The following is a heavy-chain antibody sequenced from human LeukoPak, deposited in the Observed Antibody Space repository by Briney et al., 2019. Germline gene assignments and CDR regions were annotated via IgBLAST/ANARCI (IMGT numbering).Heavy chain of an antibody. J-gene: IGHJ5*02. CDR3: ARGAGPLFDP. CDR1: GFTFTDYY. V-gene: IGHV3-11*01. Sequence: GGSLRLSCAASGFTFTDYYMSWIRQAPGKGLEWISYISDSGGTKHYADSVKGRFTISRDNAKNSLYLQTNSLRAEDTAVYYCARGAGPLFDPWGQGTLVTVSS. CDR2: ISDSGGTK.